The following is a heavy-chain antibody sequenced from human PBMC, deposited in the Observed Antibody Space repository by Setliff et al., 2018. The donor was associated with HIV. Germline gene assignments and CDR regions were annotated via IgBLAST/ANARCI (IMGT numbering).Heavy chain of an antibody. Sequence: GGSLRLSCAASGFTFSSYEMNWVRQAPGKGLEWVSYISSSGGVIYYADSVKGRFTISRDSAKNSLYLQMNSLRAEDTAVYYCARLQSYDAFDIWGQGTMVTVSS. CDR2: ISSSGGVI. J-gene: IGHJ3*02. CDR1: GFTFSSYE. V-gene: IGHV3-48*03. D-gene: IGHD1-26*01. CDR3: ARLQSYDAFDI.